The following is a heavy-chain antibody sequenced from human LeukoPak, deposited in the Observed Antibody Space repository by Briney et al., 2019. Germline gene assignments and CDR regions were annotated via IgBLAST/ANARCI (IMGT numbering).Heavy chain of an antibody. D-gene: IGHD1-26*01. CDR2: ISSSSSYI. V-gene: IGHV3-21*04. Sequence: PGGSLRLSCAASGFTFSSYSMNWVRQAPGKGLEWVSSISSSSSYIYYADSVKGRFTISRDNAKNSLYLQMNSLRAEDTAVYYCVRYSGDYRAFDFWGQGTMVTVAS. J-gene: IGHJ3*01. CDR3: VRYSGDYRAFDF. CDR1: GFTFSSYS.